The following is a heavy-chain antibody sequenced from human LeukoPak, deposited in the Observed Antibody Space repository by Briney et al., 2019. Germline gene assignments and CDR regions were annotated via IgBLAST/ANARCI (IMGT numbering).Heavy chain of an antibody. J-gene: IGHJ5*02. CDR2: ISATLGAT. D-gene: IGHD2-15*01. CDR3: AKGGYTTWFDP. V-gene: IGHV3-23*01. Sequence: PGGSLRLSCAASGFTVTKYDLTWVRQAPGKGLEWVSSISATLGATHYAYSVRGRFTISRDNSKNTLYLEMNSLRAEDTAVYYCAKGGYTTWFDPWGQGTLVTVSS. CDR1: GFTVTKYD.